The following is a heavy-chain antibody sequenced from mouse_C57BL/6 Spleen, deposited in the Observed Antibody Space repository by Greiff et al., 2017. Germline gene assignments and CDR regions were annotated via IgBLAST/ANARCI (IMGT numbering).Heavy chain of an antibody. Sequence: QVQLKQSGPELVKPGASVKISCKASGYAFSSSWMNWVKQRPGKGLEWIGRIYPGDGDTNYNGKFKGKATLTADKSSSTAYMQLSSLTSEDSAVYFCARDPGSGYDYWGQGTTLSVSS. CDR1: GYAFSSSW. J-gene: IGHJ2*01. D-gene: IGHD3-2*02. CDR2: IYPGDGDT. V-gene: IGHV1-82*01. CDR3: ARDPGSGYDY.